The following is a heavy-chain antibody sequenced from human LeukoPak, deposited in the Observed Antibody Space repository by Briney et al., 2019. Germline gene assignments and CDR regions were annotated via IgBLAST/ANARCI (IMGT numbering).Heavy chain of an antibody. CDR1: GNYW. Sequence: GGSLRLSCAASGNYWMHWVRQAPGKGLVWVSHINSDGSWTSYADSVKGRFTISKDNAKNTVYLQMNNLRAEDTAVYYCVSFYETYWGRGTLVSVSS. CDR3: VSFYETY. CDR2: INSDGSWT. D-gene: IGHD2-2*01. J-gene: IGHJ4*02. V-gene: IGHV3-74*01.